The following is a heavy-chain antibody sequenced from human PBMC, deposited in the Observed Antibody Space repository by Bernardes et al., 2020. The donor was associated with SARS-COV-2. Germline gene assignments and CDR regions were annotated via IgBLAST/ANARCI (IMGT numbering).Heavy chain of an antibody. V-gene: IGHV3-74*01. CDR3: STGGTCNSAPGMDV. D-gene: IGHD3-16*01. J-gene: IGHJ6*02. CDR2: LTPDGGST. CDR1: GFTFSTYW. Sequence: GGSLRLSCAASGFTFSTYWMHWVRQAPGKGLVWVARLTPDGGSTDYADSVKGRFTISRNNAQNTVYLQLNNLGVEDTAVYYCSTGGTCNSAPGMDVWGQGTTVTVSS.